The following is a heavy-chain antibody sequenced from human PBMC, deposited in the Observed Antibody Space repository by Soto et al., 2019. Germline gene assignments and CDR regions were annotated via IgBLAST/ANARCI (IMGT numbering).Heavy chain of an antibody. J-gene: IGHJ4*02. CDR2: IDPSDSYT. V-gene: IGHV5-10-1*01. CDR1: GYSFTSYW. D-gene: IGHD3-22*01. Sequence: PGESLKISCKGSGYSFTSYWISWVRQMPGKGLEWMGRIDPSDSYTNYSPSFQGHVTISADKSISTAYLQWSSLKASDTAMYYCARNTWGPTYYYDSSGYPDDYWGQGTLVTVSS. CDR3: ARNTWGPTYYYDSSGYPDDY.